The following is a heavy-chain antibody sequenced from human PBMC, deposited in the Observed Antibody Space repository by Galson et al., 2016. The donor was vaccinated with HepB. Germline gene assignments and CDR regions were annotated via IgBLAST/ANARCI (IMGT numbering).Heavy chain of an antibody. J-gene: IGHJ6*04. CDR3: AKALGGYSYAYLPDV. Sequence: SLRLSCAASGFTFSNYAMTWVRQAPGKGLEWVSSLSGSGATTYYADSVKGRFTISRDKSKNMLYLQMNSLRAEDTAVYYCAKALGGYSYAYLPDVWAKGTTVTVSS. CDR1: GFTFSNYA. CDR2: LSGSGATT. D-gene: IGHD5-18*01. V-gene: IGHV3-23*01.